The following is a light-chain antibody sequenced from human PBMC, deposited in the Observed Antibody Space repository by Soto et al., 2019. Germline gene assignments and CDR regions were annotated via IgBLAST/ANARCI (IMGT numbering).Light chain of an antibody. V-gene: IGKV3-11*01. CDR2: DAS. CDR1: QSISTS. J-gene: IGKJ3*01. CDR3: HQRSTWPPFT. Sequence: EIVLTQYPATLSLSPGERVTLSCRASQSISTSLAWYQHKPGQAPKVLIYDASNRATGVPDRFSGSGSGTEFTIAISELEAEDSAVYDCHQRSTWPPFTVGPGTKVEI.